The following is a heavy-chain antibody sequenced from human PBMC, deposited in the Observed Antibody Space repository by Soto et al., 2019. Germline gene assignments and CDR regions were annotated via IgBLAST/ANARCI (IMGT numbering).Heavy chain of an antibody. CDR1: GASFAGYY. V-gene: IGHV4-34*01. CDR3: ARYGGTSIWYFDI. J-gene: IGHJ2*01. Sequence: QVQLQQWGAGLLKPSETLSLTCTVYGASFAGYYWTWLRQSPGKGLELIGEVSHSGIAKYNPSLGSRVTISLDTSNNQFSLDLTSVTAADTAVYYCARYGGTSIWYFDIWGRGTLVSVSS. D-gene: IGHD2-15*01. CDR2: VSHSGIA.